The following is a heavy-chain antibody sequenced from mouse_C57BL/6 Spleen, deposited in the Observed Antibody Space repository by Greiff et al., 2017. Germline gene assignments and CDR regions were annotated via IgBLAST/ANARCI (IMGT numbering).Heavy chain of an antibody. CDR2: ISDGGSYT. CDR1: GFTFSSYA. J-gene: IGHJ4*01. CDR3: ARGSYGSSHYAMDY. D-gene: IGHD1-1*01. V-gene: IGHV5-4*03. Sequence: EVMLVESGGGLVKPGGSLKLSCAASGFTFSSYAMSWVRQTPEKRLEWVATISDGGSYTYYPDNVKGRFTISRDNAKNNLYLQMSHLKSEDTAMYYCARGSYGSSHYAMDYWGQGTSVTVSS.